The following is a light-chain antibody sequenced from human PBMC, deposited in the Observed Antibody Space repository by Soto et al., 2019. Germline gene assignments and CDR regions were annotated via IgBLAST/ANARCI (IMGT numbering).Light chain of an antibody. CDR3: QQHSDSSSWT. CDR2: GPS. V-gene: IGKV3-20*01. Sequence: EIVLTQSPGTLSLSPGERATLSCRASQSVSSSYLAWYQQTRGQAPRLLIYGPSSRATGLPDRFSASGFEADFPLTISRLEPEDVAVYYCQQHSDSSSWTFGQGTKVESK. CDR1: QSVSSSY. J-gene: IGKJ1*01.